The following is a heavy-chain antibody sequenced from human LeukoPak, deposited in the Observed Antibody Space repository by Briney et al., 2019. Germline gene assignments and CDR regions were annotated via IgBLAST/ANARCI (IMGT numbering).Heavy chain of an antibody. J-gene: IGHJ6*03. CDR3: ARVGVGYCSSTSCHWHYYYMDV. V-gene: IGHV4-59*10. D-gene: IGHD2-2*01. CDR1: GGSFSGYY. Sequence: PSETLSLTCAVYGGSFSGYYWSWIRQPAGKGLEWIGRIYTSGSTNYNPSLKSRVTMSVDTSKNQFSLKLSSVTAADTAVYYCARVGVGYCSSTSCHWHYYYMDVWGKGTTVTISS. CDR2: IYTSGST.